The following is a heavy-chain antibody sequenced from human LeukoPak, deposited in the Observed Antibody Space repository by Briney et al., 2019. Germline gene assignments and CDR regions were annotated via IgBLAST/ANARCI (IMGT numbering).Heavy chain of an antibody. D-gene: IGHD4-23*01. Sequence: ASVKVSCKASGYTFTGYYMHWVRQAPGQGLEWMGWINPNSGGTNYAQKFQGRVTMTRDTSISTAYMELSRLRAEDTAVYYCAKPDFGGNTPGAFDIWGQGTMVTVSS. CDR1: GYTFTGYY. V-gene: IGHV1-2*02. J-gene: IGHJ3*02. CDR2: INPNSGGT. CDR3: AKPDFGGNTPGAFDI.